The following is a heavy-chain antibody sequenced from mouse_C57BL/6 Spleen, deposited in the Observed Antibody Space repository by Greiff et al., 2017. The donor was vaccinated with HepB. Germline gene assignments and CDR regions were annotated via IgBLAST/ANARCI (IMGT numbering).Heavy chain of an antibody. Sequence: VQLQQPGAELVRPGSSVKLSCKASGYTFTSYWMDWVKQRPGQGLEWIGNIYPSDSETHYNQKFKDKATLTVDKSSSTAYMQLSSLTSEDSAVYYCARRAGEHWYFDVWGTGTTVTVSS. CDR2: IYPSDSET. D-gene: IGHD3-1*01. J-gene: IGHJ1*03. V-gene: IGHV1-61*01. CDR3: ARRAGEHWYFDV. CDR1: GYTFTSYW.